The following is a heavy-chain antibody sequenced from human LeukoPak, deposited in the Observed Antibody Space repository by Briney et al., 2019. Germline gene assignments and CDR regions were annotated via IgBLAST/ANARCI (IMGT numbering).Heavy chain of an antibody. V-gene: IGHV3-48*04. Sequence: GGSLRLSCAASGFTFSSYSMNWVRQAPGKGLEWVSYISSSGSTIYYADSVKGRFTISRDNAKNSLYLQMNSLRAEDTAVYYCASEYCGGDCSDYYYYGMDVWGQGTTVTVSS. CDR1: GFTFSSYS. J-gene: IGHJ6*02. D-gene: IGHD2-21*02. CDR2: ISSSGSTI. CDR3: ASEYCGGDCSDYYYYGMDV.